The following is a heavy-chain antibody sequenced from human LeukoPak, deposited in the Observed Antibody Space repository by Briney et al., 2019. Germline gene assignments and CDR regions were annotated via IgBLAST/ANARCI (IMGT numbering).Heavy chain of an antibody. CDR2: IIPIFGTA. CDR1: GGTFSSYA. V-gene: IGHV1-69*05. D-gene: IGHD6-6*01. CDR3: ARVLLEQLAPFDY. Sequence: ASVRVSCKASGGTFSSYAISWVRQAPGQGLEWMGGIIPIFGTANYAQKFQGRVTITTDESTSTAYMELSSLRSEDTAVYYCARVLLEQLAPFDYWGQGTLVTVSS. J-gene: IGHJ4*02.